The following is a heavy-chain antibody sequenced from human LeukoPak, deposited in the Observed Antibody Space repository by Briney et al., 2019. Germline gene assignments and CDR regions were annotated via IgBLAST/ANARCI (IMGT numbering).Heavy chain of an antibody. CDR2: IRIGGGGT. V-gene: IGHV3-23*01. Sequence: PGGSLRLSCAASGFDLTTYAMTWVRQAPAKGLEWVSSIRIGGGGTYYADSVKGRFTISRDNSKETLYLQMNSLRGEDTAVYYCAKDRAASTTGGYFESWGKGAPVIVSS. CDR3: AKDRAASTTGGYFES. J-gene: IGHJ1*01. D-gene: IGHD4-17*01. CDR1: GFDLTTYA.